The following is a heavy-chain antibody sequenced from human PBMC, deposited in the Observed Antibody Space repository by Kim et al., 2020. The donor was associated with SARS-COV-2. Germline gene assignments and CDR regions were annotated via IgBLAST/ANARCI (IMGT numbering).Heavy chain of an antibody. D-gene: IGHD3-22*01. CDR3: TRAREHSYAHLSSGYYYDDAFDI. Sequence: GGSLRLSCTASGFTFGDYAMSWFRQAPGKGLEWVGFIRSKAYGGTTEYAASVKGRFTISRDDSKSIAYLQMNSLKTEDTAVYYCTRAREHSYAHLSSGYYYDDAFDIWGQGTMVTVSS. CDR1: GFTFGDYA. V-gene: IGHV3-49*03. J-gene: IGHJ3*02. CDR2: IRSKAYGGTT.